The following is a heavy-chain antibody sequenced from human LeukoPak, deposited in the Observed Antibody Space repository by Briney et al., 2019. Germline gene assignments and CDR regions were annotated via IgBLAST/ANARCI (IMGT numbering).Heavy chain of an antibody. CDR2: IYHSGST. CDR3: ARHSGIAAAPFDY. CDR1: GYSISSGYY. Sequence: PSETLSLTCAVSGYSISSGYYWGWIRPPPGKGLEWIGSIYHSGSTYYNPSLKSRVTISVDTSKNQFSLKLSSVTAAATAVYYCARHSGIAAAPFDYWGQGTLVTVSS. V-gene: IGHV4-38-2*01. J-gene: IGHJ4*02. D-gene: IGHD6-13*01.